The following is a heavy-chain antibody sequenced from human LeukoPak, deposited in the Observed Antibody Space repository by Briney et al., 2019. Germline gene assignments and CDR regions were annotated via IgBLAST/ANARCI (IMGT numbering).Heavy chain of an antibody. CDR3: ARRLIGFDT. V-gene: IGHV4-39*01. D-gene: IGHD3-22*01. Sequence: SETLSLNCTVSGGSISSSSHYWGWIRQPPGKGLEWIGDIHYSGTTYYNPSLKSRVTISVDTSKHQFSLKLTSVTAADTAVYYCARRLIGFDTWGQGTLVTVSS. CDR1: GGSISSSSHY. J-gene: IGHJ5*02. CDR2: IHYSGTT.